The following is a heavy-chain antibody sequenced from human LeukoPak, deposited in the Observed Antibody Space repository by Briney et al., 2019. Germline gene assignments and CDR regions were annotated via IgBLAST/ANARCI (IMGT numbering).Heavy chain of an antibody. CDR1: GYTFTTYT. V-gene: IGHV1-3*01. CDR3: ASSRGYDVGGYFDY. J-gene: IGHJ4*02. CDR2: INAGNDNT. D-gene: IGHD5-12*01. Sequence: ASVKVSCKASGYTFTTYTIHWVRQAPGQRLEWMGWINAGNDNTKYSQKFQDRVTITRDTSASTAYMELSSLRSEDTAVYYCASSRGYDVGGYFDYWGQGTLVTVSS.